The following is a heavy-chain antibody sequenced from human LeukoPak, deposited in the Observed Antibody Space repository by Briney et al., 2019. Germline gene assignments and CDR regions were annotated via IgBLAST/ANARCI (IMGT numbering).Heavy chain of an antibody. CDR2: IYYSGST. D-gene: IGHD3-22*01. Sequence: SQTLSLTCTVSGGSISSGGYYWSWIRQHPGKGLEWIGYIYYSGSTYYNPSLKSRVTTSVDTSKNQFSLKLSSVTAADTAVYYCARSSYYYDSSYASDIWGQGTMVTVSS. V-gene: IGHV4-31*03. CDR3: ARSSYYYDSSYASDI. CDR1: GGSISSGGYY. J-gene: IGHJ3*02.